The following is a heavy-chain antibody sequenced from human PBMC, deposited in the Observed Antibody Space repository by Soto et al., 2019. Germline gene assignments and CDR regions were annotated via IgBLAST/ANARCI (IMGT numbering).Heavy chain of an antibody. J-gene: IGHJ6*02. CDR2: INHSGST. CDR3: ARGRYSGSSWSPYYYYGMDV. V-gene: IGHV4-34*01. Sequence: SETLSLTCAVYGGSFSGYYWSWIRQPPGKGLEWIGEINHSGSTNYNPSLKSRVTISVDTSKNQFSLKLSSVTAADTAVYYCARGRYSGSSWSPYYYYGMDVWGQGTTVTVS. CDR1: GGSFSGYY. D-gene: IGHD6-13*01.